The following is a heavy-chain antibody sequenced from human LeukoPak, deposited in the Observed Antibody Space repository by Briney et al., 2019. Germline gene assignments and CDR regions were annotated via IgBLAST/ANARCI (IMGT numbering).Heavy chain of an antibody. D-gene: IGHD5-24*01. CDR2: IYYGGST. J-gene: IGHJ3*02. Sequence: SETVSLTSTVSGGSVSSGSYYWSWIRQPPGKGLEWIGYIYYGGSTNYNPSLKSRVTISVDTSKNHFSLNLNSVTAADTAVYYCARGRDGYKSAFDIWGQGTMVTVSS. V-gene: IGHV4-61*03. CDR1: GGSVSSGSYY. CDR3: ARGRDGYKSAFDI.